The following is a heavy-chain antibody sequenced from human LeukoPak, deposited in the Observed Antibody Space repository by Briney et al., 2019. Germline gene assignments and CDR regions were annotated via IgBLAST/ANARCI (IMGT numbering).Heavy chain of an antibody. J-gene: IGHJ6*02. CDR1: GYTFTGYY. V-gene: IGHV1-2*02. CDR2: INPNSGGT. Sequence: ASVKVSCKASGYTFTGYYMHWVRQAPGQGLEWMGWINPNSGGTNYAQKFQGRVTMTRDTSISTAYMELSRLRSDDTAVYYCARLMRYYDFWSGDYDGMDVWGQETTVTVSS. CDR3: ARLMRYYDFWSGDYDGMDV. D-gene: IGHD3-3*01.